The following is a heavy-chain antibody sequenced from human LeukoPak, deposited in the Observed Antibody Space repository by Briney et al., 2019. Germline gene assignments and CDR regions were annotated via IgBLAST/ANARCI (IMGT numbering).Heavy chain of an antibody. CDR3: ARRGDGYNLGD. Sequence: ASVKVSCKASGYTFTSYGISWVRQAPGQGLEWMGWISGYNDNTKYAQKLQGRVTMTTDTSTSTAYMELRSLRSDDTAVYYCARRGDGYNLGDWGQGTLVTVSS. D-gene: IGHD5-24*01. V-gene: IGHV1-18*01. CDR1: GYTFTSYG. J-gene: IGHJ4*02. CDR2: ISGYNDNT.